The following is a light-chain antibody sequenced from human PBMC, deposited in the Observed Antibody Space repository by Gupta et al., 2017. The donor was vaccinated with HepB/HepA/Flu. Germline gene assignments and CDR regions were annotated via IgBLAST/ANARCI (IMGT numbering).Light chain of an antibody. V-gene: IGKV1-5*03. CDR2: KAS. J-gene: IGKJ1*01. Sequence: DIQMTPSPSTLSASVGDRVTITCRASQSISNWLAWYQQKAGKAPKLLIYKASSLESVVPSRFGGSGSGTEFTLTISRLQHDDFANYYYQHDNSQGTFGQGTKVEIK. CDR1: QSISNW. CDR3: QHDNSQGT.